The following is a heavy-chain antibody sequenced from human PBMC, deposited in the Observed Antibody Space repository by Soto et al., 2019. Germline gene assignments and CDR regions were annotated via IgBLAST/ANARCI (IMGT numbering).Heavy chain of an antibody. V-gene: IGHV3-30*18. Sequence: PGGSLRLSCAASGFTFSSYGMHWVRQAPGKGLEWVAVISYDGSNKYYADSVKGRFTISRDNSKNTLYLQMNSLRAEDTAVYYCAKSIEEMATLLDYSGQGTLVTVS. CDR1: GFTFSSYG. CDR2: ISYDGSNK. J-gene: IGHJ4*02. CDR3: AKSIEEMATLLDY. D-gene: IGHD6-6*01.